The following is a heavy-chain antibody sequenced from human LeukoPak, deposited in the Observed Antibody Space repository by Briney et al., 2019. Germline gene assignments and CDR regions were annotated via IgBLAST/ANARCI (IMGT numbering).Heavy chain of an antibody. D-gene: IGHD1-1*01. CDR3: ASDVVGGTNH. CDR2: IIGSGSST. J-gene: IGHJ5*02. V-gene: IGHV3-48*01. Sequence: GGSLRLSCAASGFTFSSSNMHWVRQTPGKGLEWLSYIIGSGSSTYYAASVKGRFTISRDNAKKSLYLQMNSLRAEDTAVYYRASDVVGGTNHWGQGTLVTVSS. CDR1: GFTFSSSN.